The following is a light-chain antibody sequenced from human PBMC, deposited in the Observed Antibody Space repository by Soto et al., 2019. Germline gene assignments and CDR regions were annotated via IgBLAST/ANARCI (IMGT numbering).Light chain of an antibody. CDR2: ANR. CDR1: NSGIKN. J-gene: IGLJ2*01. Sequence: SYALTQPPSVSVAPGQSASISCGGNNSGIKNVYWYQQQPGQAPVLVIYANRYRPSGTPERFSGSNSRNTATLTISRVEAGDTADYYCHVCDTSSDHPVFGGGTKLTVL. V-gene: IGLV3-21*01. CDR3: HVCDTSSDHPV.